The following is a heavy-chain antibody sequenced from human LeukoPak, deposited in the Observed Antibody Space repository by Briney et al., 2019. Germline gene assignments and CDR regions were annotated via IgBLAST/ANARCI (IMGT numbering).Heavy chain of an antibody. Sequence: PGGSLRLSCAASGLTFTNYAMSWVRQAPGQGLEWVSAISSSGSTIYYADSVKGRFTISKDNAKNSLYLQMNSLRAEDTAVYYCARDLSVIKMIVVTPYYYGMDVWGQGTTVTVSS. D-gene: IGHD3-22*01. J-gene: IGHJ6*02. CDR1: GLTFTNYA. CDR3: ARDLSVIKMIVVTPYYYGMDV. CDR2: ISSSGSTI. V-gene: IGHV3-11*01.